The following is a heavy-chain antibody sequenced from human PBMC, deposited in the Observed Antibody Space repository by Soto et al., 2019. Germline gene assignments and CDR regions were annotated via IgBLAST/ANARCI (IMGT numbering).Heavy chain of an antibody. CDR3: AKDQEYYDFWSGYYPGAFDI. V-gene: IGHV3-23*01. J-gene: IGHJ3*02. CDR1: GFTFSSYA. CDR2: ISGSGGST. Sequence: ESGGGLVQPGGSLRLSCAASGFTFSSYAMSWVRQAPGKGLEWVSAISGSGGSTYYADSVKGRFTISRDNSKNTLYLQMNSLRAEDTAVYYCAKDQEYYDFWSGYYPGAFDIWGQGTMVTVSS. D-gene: IGHD3-3*01.